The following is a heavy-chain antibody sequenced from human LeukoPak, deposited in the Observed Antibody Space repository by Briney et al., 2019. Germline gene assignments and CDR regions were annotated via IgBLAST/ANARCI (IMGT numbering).Heavy chain of an antibody. Sequence: ASVKVSCKASGYTFTSYGISWVRQAPGQGLEWMGWISAYNGNTNYAQKLQGRVTMTTDTSTSTAYMELSSLRSEDTAVYYCARVSGYGDYVPLYYYYMDVWGKGTTVTVSS. CDR1: GYTFTSYG. CDR2: ISAYNGNT. J-gene: IGHJ6*03. V-gene: IGHV1-18*01. CDR3: ARVSGYGDYVPLYYYYMDV. D-gene: IGHD4-17*01.